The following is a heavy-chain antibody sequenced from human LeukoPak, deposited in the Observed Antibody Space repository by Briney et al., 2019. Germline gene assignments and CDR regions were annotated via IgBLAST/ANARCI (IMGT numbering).Heavy chain of an antibody. CDR3: ARRYSCGPWYFDY. D-gene: IGHD5-18*01. Sequence: SETLSLTCADYGGSFSGYYWSWIRQPPGKGLEWIGEINHSGSTNYNPSLKSRVTISVDTSKNQFSLKLSSVTAADTAVYYCARRYSCGPWYFDYWGQGTLVTVSS. CDR1: GGSFSGYY. J-gene: IGHJ4*02. V-gene: IGHV4-34*01. CDR2: INHSGST.